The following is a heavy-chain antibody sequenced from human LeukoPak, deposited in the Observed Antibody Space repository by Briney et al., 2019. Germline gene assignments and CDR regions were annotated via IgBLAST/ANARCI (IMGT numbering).Heavy chain of an antibody. CDR1: GFTFSNYW. Sequence: GGSLRLSCAASGFTFSNYWMSWFRQAPGKGLEWVSGISGSGGSTSYADSVRGRFTISRDNSKNTLCVQMNSLRAEDTAVYYCATAGGFYSDYWGQGTLVTVSS. CDR2: ISGSGGST. J-gene: IGHJ4*02. V-gene: IGHV3-23*01. D-gene: IGHD1-1*01. CDR3: ATAGGFYSDY.